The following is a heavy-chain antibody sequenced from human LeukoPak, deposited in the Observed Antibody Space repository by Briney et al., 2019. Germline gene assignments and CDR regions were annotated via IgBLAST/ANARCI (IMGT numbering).Heavy chain of an antibody. D-gene: IGHD3-16*01. V-gene: IGHV1-46*01. Sequence: ASVKVSCKASGYTFTNYYIHWVRQAPGQGLEWVGLINPNGGSTGYAQRFQGRVTVTTDTSTSTVYMELNSLGSEDTAVYYCARERRAWGEDFWGQGTLDTVSS. CDR3: ARERRAWGEDF. CDR1: GYTFTNYY. CDR2: INPNGGST. J-gene: IGHJ4*02.